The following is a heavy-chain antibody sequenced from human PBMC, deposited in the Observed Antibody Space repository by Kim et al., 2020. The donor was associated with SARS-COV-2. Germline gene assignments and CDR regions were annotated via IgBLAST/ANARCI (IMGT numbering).Heavy chain of an antibody. J-gene: IGHJ4*02. CDR3: EASDY. Sequence: ISDSGVRTHYADSVKGRFTISRDNSKSKLFLKMNSLGAEDTAVYYCEASDYWGQGSLVTVSS. V-gene: IGHV3-23*01. CDR2: ISDSGVRT.